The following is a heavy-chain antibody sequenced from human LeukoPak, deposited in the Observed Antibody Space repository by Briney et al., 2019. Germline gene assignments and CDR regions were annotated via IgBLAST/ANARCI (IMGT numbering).Heavy chain of an antibody. Sequence: SETLSLTCTVSGGSISSYYWSWIRQPPGKGLEWIGYIYYSGSTNYNPSLKSRVTISVDTSKNQFSLKLSSVTAADTAVYYCARVKMATTHFDYWGQATLVTVYS. CDR2: IYYSGST. V-gene: IGHV4-59*01. CDR1: GGSISSYY. D-gene: IGHD5-24*01. J-gene: IGHJ4*02. CDR3: ARVKMATTHFDY.